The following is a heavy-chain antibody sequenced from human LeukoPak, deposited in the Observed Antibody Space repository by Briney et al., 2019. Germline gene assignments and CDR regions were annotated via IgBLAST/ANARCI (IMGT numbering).Heavy chain of an antibody. CDR3: ARGDEYSSSYFDY. D-gene: IGHD6-6*01. CDR1: GDSISSSTYY. J-gene: IGHJ4*02. V-gene: IGHV4-39*07. CDR2: IHYSGST. Sequence: SETLSLTCTVSGDSISSSTYYWGWFRQPPGKGLEWIGTIHYSGSTYYKSSLKSRVTTSVDTSKNQFSLKLGSVTAADTAVYYCARGDEYSSSYFDYWGQGTLVTVSS.